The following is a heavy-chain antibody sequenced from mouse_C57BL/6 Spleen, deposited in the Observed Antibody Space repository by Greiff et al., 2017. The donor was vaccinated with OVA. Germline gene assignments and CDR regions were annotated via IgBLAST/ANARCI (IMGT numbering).Heavy chain of an antibody. CDR3: ARGGGREYYFDY. V-gene: IGHV1-64*01. J-gene: IGHJ2*01. Sequence: VQLQQSGAELVKPGASVKLSCKASGYTFTSYWMHWVKQRPGQGLEWIGMIHPNSGSTNYNEKFKSKATLTVDKSSSTAYMQLSSLTSEDSAVYYCARGGGREYYFDYWGQGTTLTVSS. CDR1: GYTFTSYW. CDR2: IHPNSGST.